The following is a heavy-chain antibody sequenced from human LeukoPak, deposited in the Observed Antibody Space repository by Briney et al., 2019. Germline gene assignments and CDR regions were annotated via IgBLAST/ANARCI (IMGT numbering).Heavy chain of an antibody. J-gene: IGHJ6*03. Sequence: PGGSLRLSCAASGFTFSSYEMNWVRQGPEKGLELVSRIDNDGNGIIYADSVKGRFTTSRDNAKNTLYLQMSSLRVEDTAVYYCATGGGWEPSSGVVTHIDVWGKGTTVTVSS. V-gene: IGHV3-74*01. D-gene: IGHD3-3*01. CDR3: ATGGGWEPSSGVVTHIDV. CDR2: IDNDGNGI. CDR1: GFTFSSYE.